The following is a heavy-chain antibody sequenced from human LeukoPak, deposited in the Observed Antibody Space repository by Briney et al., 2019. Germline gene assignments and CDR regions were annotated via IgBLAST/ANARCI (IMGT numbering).Heavy chain of an antibody. Sequence: GASVKVSCKASGGTVSSYVISGVRQAPGQELEWMGRIIPIFGIANYAQKFQGRVTITADKSTRTGYMELSSLRSEDTAMYYCARDTRARGFCSGGSCSFFDYWGQGTLVTVSS. CDR1: GGTVSSYV. V-gene: IGHV1-69*04. CDR2: IIPIFGIA. D-gene: IGHD2-15*01. J-gene: IGHJ4*02. CDR3: ARDTRARGFCSGGSCSFFDY.